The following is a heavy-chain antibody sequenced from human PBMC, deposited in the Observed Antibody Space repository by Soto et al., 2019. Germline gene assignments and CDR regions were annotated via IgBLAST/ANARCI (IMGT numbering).Heavy chain of an antibody. CDR1: RDTFTSYY. Sequence: GASSEVSCKAPRDTFTSYYINWVRQAPGQGLEWMGVINPHGGSTAYAQKFKGRVTLTRDTSASTVYMEVSSLTSEDTAMYYCARSSGGNFGIIIEGTNWFAPWGQGTLVTVSS. CDR2: INPHGGST. CDR3: ARSSGGNFGIIIEGTNWFAP. D-gene: IGHD1-26*01. V-gene: IGHV1-46*01. J-gene: IGHJ5*02.